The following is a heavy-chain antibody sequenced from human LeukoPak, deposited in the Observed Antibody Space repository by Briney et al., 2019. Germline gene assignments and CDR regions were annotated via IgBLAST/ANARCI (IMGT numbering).Heavy chain of an antibody. D-gene: IGHD6-13*01. CDR1: GGSISSGSYY. CDR3: AREQRYSSSWYFYYYYYMDV. Sequence: SETLSLTCTVSGGSISSGSYYWSWIRQPAGKGLEWIGRIYTSGSTNYNPSLKSRVTISVDTSKNQFSLKLSSVTAADTAVYYCAREQRYSSSWYFYYYYYMDVWGKGTTVTISS. J-gene: IGHJ6*03. CDR2: IYTSGST. V-gene: IGHV4-61*02.